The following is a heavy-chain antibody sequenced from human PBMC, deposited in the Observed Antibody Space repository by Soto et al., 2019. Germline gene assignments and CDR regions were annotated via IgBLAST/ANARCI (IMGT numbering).Heavy chain of an antibody. J-gene: IGHJ4*02. V-gene: IGHV1-69*13. CDR1: GGTFSSYA. CDR3: ARDQNAYCGGDCSKSPFDY. D-gene: IGHD2-21*02. Sequence: ASVKVSCKASGGTFSSYAISWVRQAPGQGLEWMGGIIPIFGTANYAQKFQGRVTITADESTSTAYVELSSLRSEDTAVYYCARDQNAYCGGDCSKSPFDYWGQGTLVTVSS. CDR2: IIPIFGTA.